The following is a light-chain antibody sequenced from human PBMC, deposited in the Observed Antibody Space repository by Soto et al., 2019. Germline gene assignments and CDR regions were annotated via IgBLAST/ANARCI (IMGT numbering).Light chain of an antibody. Sequence: DVQMTQSPSTLSASVGDSVTITCRASQSIAASLAWYQLKPGEAPKLLIYDVSNLESGVPSRFSGSGSGTEFSLTIRSLHPDDFATYYCQQYYYARTFGQWTKVEIK. J-gene: IGKJ1*01. CDR3: QQYYYART. CDR2: DVS. V-gene: IGKV1-5*01. CDR1: QSIAAS.